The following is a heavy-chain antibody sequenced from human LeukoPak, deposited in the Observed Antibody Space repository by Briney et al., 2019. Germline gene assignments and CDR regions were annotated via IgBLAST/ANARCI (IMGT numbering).Heavy chain of an antibody. D-gene: IGHD1-26*01. J-gene: IGHJ4*02. CDR2: ISGSGGST. V-gene: IGHV3-23*01. Sequence: GGSLRLSCAASGFTFTSYAMNWVRQAPGKGLEWVSGISGSGGSTYYPDSVKGRFTISRDNSKNTVYLQMNSLRAEDTAVYYCAKSEEGSVSYLGFDYWGQGTLVTVSS. CDR3: AKSEEGSVSYLGFDY. CDR1: GFTFTSYA.